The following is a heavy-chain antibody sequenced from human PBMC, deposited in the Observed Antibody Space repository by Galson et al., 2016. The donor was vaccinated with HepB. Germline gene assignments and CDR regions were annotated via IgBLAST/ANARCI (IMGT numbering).Heavy chain of an antibody. D-gene: IGHD1-1*01. CDR3: VREGLQEGKYFDY. CDR1: GYTITSYY. Sequence: SVKVSCKASGYTITSYYMHWVRQAPGQGLEWMGVIYPSDDNTNYSQRFRGRVTMTRDTSTNTVYMELSSLRSEDTAVYYCVREGLQEGKYFDYWGQGTLAPVSA. CDR2: IYPSDDNT. V-gene: IGHV1-46*01. J-gene: IGHJ4*02.